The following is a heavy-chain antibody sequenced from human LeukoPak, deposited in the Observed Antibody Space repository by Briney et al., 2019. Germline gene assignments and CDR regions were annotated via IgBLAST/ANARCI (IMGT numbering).Heavy chain of an antibody. CDR1: GGSFSGYY. CDR2: INHSGST. D-gene: IGHD3-10*01. Sequence: PSETLSLTCAVYGGSFSGYYWSWIRQPPGKGLEWIWEINHSGSTNYNPSLKSRVTISVDTSKNQFSLKLSSVTAADTALYYCAKHYMGSSYNHGLDCWGQGTLVTVSS. V-gene: IGHV4-34*01. CDR3: AKHYMGSSYNHGLDC. J-gene: IGHJ4*02.